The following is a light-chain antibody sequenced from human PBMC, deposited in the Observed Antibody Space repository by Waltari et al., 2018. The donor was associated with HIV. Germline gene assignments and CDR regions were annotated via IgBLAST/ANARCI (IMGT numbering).Light chain of an antibody. Sequence: QSVLTQPPSASGTPGQRVTLPCPGSSANSGSNTVNCYQQLPGTSPKLLSYSNNQRPSGVPDRFSGSKSGTSASLAISGLQSEDEADYYCAAWDDSLNGYVFGTGTKVTVL. CDR2: SNN. V-gene: IGLV1-44*01. CDR3: AAWDDSLNGYV. CDR1: SANSGSNT. J-gene: IGLJ1*01.